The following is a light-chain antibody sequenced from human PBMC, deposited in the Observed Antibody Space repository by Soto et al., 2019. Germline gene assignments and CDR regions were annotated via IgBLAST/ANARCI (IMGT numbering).Light chain of an antibody. CDR3: QHYNCDPWT. CDR1: QTIRRW. Sequence: DIEMTQSPSTLSASVGDRVTITCRASQTIRRWLAWYQQRPGKAPKVLIYDASTLESGVPARFSGSGSETQFSLTISSLQPEDSATYYCQHYNCDPWTCGQGTKVEIK. CDR2: DAS. J-gene: IGKJ1*01. V-gene: IGKV1-5*01.